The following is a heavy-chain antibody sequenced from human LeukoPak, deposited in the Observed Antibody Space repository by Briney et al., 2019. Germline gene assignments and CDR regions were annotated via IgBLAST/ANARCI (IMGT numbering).Heavy chain of an antibody. CDR3: ATPLGRGYSVRYFDY. CDR1: GFTFDDYA. CDR2: ISGDGGST. V-gene: IGHV3-43*02. J-gene: IGHJ4*02. Sequence: GGSLRLSCAASGFTFDDYAMHWVRQAPGKGLEWVSLISGDGGSTYYADSVKGRFTVSRDNSKNSLYLQMNSLRTENTALYYCATPLGRGYSVRYFDYWGQGTLVTVSS. D-gene: IGHD3-22*01.